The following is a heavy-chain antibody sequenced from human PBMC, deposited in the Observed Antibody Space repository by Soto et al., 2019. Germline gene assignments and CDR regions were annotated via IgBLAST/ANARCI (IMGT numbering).Heavy chain of an antibody. CDR1: GGSISSSSYY. D-gene: IGHD4-17*01. V-gene: IGHV4-39*01. J-gene: IGHJ4*02. CDR2: IYYSGST. CDR3: ASLYGDYVSY. Sequence: QLQLQESGPGLVKPSETLSLTCPVSGGSISSSSYYWGWLRQPPGKGLEWIGSIYYSGSTYYNPSLKRLVPISVDTSKNQFSLKLSSVTAADTAVYYCASLYGDYVSYWGQGTLVTVSS.